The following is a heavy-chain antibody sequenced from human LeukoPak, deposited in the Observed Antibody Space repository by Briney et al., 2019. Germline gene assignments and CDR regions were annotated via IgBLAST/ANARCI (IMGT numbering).Heavy chain of an antibody. CDR3: SRGLPGGLDP. Sequence: GGSLRLSCAASGFTFSNYDMHWVRQATGRGLEWLSSINTVGDTYYSGSVRGRFTISRENTKNSLYLQMNSLGAGDTAVYYCSRGLPGGLDPWGQGTLVTVSS. J-gene: IGHJ5*02. V-gene: IGHV3-13*04. CDR1: GFTFSNYD. CDR2: INTVGDT. D-gene: IGHD4-11*01.